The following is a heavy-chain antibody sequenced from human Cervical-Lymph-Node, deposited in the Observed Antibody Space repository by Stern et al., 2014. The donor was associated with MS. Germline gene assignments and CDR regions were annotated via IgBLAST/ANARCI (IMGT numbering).Heavy chain of an antibody. Sequence: VHLVESGAEAKAPGASMKVSCRASGYIFTDYYLHWVRQAPGQGLEWLGWINPNSGGTNYAQNFQGRVTMTRDTSSSTAYMELRWLGYADTAVYYCARGSGTAYDLRGDYWGQGTLVTVSS. CDR3: ARGSGTAYDLRGDY. D-gene: IGHD3-3*01. J-gene: IGHJ4*01. CDR1: GYIFTDYY. CDR2: INPNSGGT. V-gene: IGHV1-2*02.